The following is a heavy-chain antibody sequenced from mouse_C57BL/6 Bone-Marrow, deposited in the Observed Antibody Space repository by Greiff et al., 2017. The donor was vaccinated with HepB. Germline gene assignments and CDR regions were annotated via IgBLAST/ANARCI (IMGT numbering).Heavy chain of an antibody. D-gene: IGHD1-1*01. J-gene: IGHJ2*01. Sequence: VQLQQSGAELVRPGTSVKVSCKASGYAFTNYLIEWVKQRPGQGLEWIGVINPGSGGTNYNEKFKGKATLTADKSSSTAYMQLSSLTSEDTAVYFCARSLITTVVASPDYWGQGTTLTVSS. CDR1: GYAFTNYL. V-gene: IGHV1-54*01. CDR2: INPGSGGT. CDR3: ARSLITTVVASPDY.